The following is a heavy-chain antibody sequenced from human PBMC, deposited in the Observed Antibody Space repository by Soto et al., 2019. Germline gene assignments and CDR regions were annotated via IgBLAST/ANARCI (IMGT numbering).Heavy chain of an antibody. CDR2: IKSKTDGGTT. D-gene: IGHD6-19*01. J-gene: IGHJ6*02. CDR3: TTDKTVAGSAGGMDV. CDR1: GFTFSNAW. V-gene: IGHV3-15*01. Sequence: LRLSCAASGFTFSNAWMSWVRQAPGKGLEWVGRIKSKTDGGTTDYAAPVKGRFTISRDDSKNTLYLQMNSLKTEDTAVYYCTTDKTVAGSAGGMDVWGQGTTVTVSS.